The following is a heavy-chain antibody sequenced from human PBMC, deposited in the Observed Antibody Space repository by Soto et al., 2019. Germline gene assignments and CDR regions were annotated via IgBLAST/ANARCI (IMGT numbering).Heavy chain of an antibody. J-gene: IGHJ6*02. CDR3: AKDERVLGYSSSSFHQANYYYYGMDV. CDR2: IYYSGST. D-gene: IGHD6-6*01. Sequence: TSETLSLTCTVSGGSISSGGYYWSWIRQHPGKSLEWIGYIYYSGSTYYNPSLKSRVTISVDTSKNHFSMKLSSVTAADTAVYYCAKDERVLGYSSSSFHQANYYYYGMDVWDQGTTVTVSS. CDR1: GGSISSGGYY. V-gene: IGHV4-31*03.